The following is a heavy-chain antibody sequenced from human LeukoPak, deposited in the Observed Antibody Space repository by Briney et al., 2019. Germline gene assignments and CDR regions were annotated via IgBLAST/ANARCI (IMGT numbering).Heavy chain of an antibody. Sequence: GESLKISCKGSGYSFTSYWIGWVRQMPGKGLEWMGIIYPGDSDPRYSPSFQGQVTISADKSISTAYLQWSSLKASDTAMYYCARHPEDIVVVPAAQEVSYYYYMDVWGKGTTVTVSS. CDR3: ARHPEDIVVVPAAQEVSYYYYMDV. CDR1: GYSFTSYW. J-gene: IGHJ6*03. V-gene: IGHV5-51*01. D-gene: IGHD2-2*01. CDR2: IYPGDSDP.